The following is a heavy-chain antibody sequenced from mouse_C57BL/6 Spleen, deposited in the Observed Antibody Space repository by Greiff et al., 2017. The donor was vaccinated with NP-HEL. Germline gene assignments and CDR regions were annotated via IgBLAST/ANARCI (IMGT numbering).Heavy chain of an antibody. CDR1: GYSITSGYY. D-gene: IGHD1-3*01. Sequence: EVKLQESGPGLVKPSQSLSLTCSVTGYSITSGYYWNWIRQFPGNQLEWMGYISYDGGNTYNPPLKNRISITRDTSKNQFFLKLKSVTTEDTATYYCAREGSKEEGCAYWGQGTLVTVSA. CDR3: AREGSKEEGCAY. CDR2: ISYDGGN. J-gene: IGHJ3*01. V-gene: IGHV3-6*01.